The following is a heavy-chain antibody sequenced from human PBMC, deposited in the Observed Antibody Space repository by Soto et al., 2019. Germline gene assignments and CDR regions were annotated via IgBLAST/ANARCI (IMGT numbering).Heavy chain of an antibody. D-gene: IGHD3-3*01. CDR3: AKDRRLRFLEWLSDPYFDY. J-gene: IGHJ4*02. CDR2: ISYDGSNK. Sequence: QVQLVESGGGVVQPGRSLRLSCAASGFTFSSYGMHWVRQAPGKGLEWVAVISYDGSNKYYADSVKGRFIISRDNSKNTLYLQMNSLRAEDTAVYYCAKDRRLRFLEWLSDPYFDYWGQGTLVTVSS. CDR1: GFTFSSYG. V-gene: IGHV3-30*18.